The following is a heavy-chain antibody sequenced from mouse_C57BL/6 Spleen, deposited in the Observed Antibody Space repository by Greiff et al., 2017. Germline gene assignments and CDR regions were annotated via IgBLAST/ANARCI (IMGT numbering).Heavy chain of an antibody. CDR1: GFTFSDYG. CDR3: ARGSPYGNYSYYAMDY. D-gene: IGHD2-1*01. V-gene: IGHV5-17*01. CDR2: ISSGSSTI. J-gene: IGHJ4*01. Sequence: EVKLVESGGGLVKPGGSLKLSCAASGFTFSDYGMHWVRQAPEKGLEWVAYISSGSSTIYYADTVKGRFTISRDNAKNTLFLQMTSLRSEDTAMYYCARGSPYGNYSYYAMDYWGQGTSGTVSS.